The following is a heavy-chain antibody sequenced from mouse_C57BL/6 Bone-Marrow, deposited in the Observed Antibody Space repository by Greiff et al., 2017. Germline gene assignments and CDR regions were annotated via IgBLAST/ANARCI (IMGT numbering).Heavy chain of an antibody. Sequence: EVQGVESGGGLVQPGGSMKLSCVASGFTFSNYWMNWVRQSPEKGLEWVAQLRLKSDNYATHYAESVKGRFTISRDDSKSSVYLQMNNLRAEDTGIYYCTGGFYGNYEGGRDDWGQGTTLTVSS. CDR3: TGGFYGNYEGGRDD. CDR2: LRLKSDNYAT. D-gene: IGHD2-1*01. CDR1: GFTFSNYW. V-gene: IGHV6-3*01. J-gene: IGHJ2*01.